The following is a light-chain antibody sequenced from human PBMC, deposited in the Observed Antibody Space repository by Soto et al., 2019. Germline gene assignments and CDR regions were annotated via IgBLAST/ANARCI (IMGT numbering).Light chain of an antibody. Sequence: DIVMTQSPDSLAVSLGERATINCKSSQSVLYSSNNKNDLAWYQHKPGQPPNLLLYWASTRQSRVPDRFSGSGSGTDFTLTISSLQAEDVAVYYCQQYRSTPRTFGQGTKVEIK. CDR1: QSVLYSSNNKND. V-gene: IGKV4-1*01. J-gene: IGKJ1*01. CDR3: QQYRSTPRT. CDR2: WAS.